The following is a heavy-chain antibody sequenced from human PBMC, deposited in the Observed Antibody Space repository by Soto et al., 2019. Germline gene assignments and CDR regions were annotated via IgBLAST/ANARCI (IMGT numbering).Heavy chain of an antibody. CDR2: IIPIFGTA. CDR1: GGTFSSYA. CDR3: ARGSYYDFWSGYYTGSYYYYGMDV. V-gene: IGHV1-69*06. D-gene: IGHD3-3*01. Sequence: QVQLVQSGAEVKKPGSSVKVSCKASGGTFSSYAISWVRQAPGQGLEWMGGIIPIFGTANYAQKFQGRVTITADKSTRTAYMELSSLRSEDTAVYYCARGSYYDFWSGYYTGSYYYYGMDVWGQGTTVTVSS. J-gene: IGHJ6*02.